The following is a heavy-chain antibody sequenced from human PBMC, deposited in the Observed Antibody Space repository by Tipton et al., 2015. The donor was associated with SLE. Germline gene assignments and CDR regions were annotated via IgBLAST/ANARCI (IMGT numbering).Heavy chain of an antibody. J-gene: IGHJ4*02. Sequence: QVQLVQSGAEVKKPGASVKVSCKASGYTFTTYGINWVRQATGQRLEWMGWMDPHSGNTDFAQRFLGRVTLTWDTSISTAYMELSSLRSDDTAVYYCARDLNGIDYWGQGTLVTVSS. V-gene: IGHV1-8*01. CDR3: ARDLNGIDY. CDR1: GYTFTTYG. CDR2: MDPHSGNT. D-gene: IGHD1-20*01.